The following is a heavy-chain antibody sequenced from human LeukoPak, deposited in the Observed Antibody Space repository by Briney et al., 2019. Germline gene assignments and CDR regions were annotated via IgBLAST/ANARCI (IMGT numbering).Heavy chain of an antibody. Sequence: GGSLRLSCAASGFTFSDNYMSWIRQAPGKGLEWVSSIFQGGGEIHYADSVRGRFTISRDNSKSTLFLQMNSLRAEDSAIYYCATYRQVLLPFESWGQGTLVTVSS. CDR2: IFQGGGEI. D-gene: IGHD5-18*01. CDR3: ATYRQVLLPFES. V-gene: IGHV3-53*01. CDR1: GFTFSDNY. J-gene: IGHJ4*02.